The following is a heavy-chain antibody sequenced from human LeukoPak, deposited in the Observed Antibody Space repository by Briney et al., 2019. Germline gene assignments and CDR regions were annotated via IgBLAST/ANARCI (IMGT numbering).Heavy chain of an antibody. CDR3: ATSTYYYYMDV. Sequence: SETLSLTCTVSGGSISSYYWSWIRQPPGKGLEWIGYIYYSGSTNYNPSLKSRVTISVDTSKNQFSLKLSSVTAADTAVYYCATSTYYYYMDVWGKGTTVTISS. J-gene: IGHJ6*03. CDR2: IYYSGST. CDR1: GGSISSYY. V-gene: IGHV4-59*01. D-gene: IGHD1-26*01.